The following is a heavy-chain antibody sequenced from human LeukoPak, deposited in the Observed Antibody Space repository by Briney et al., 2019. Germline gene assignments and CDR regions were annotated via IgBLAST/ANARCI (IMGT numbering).Heavy chain of an antibody. D-gene: IGHD6-19*01. CDR1: GFTFSSYG. V-gene: IGHV3-30*18. J-gene: IGHJ4*02. CDR3: ANSPIGSSGWYDY. CDR2: ISYDGSNK. Sequence: GRSLRLSCAASGFTFSSYGMHWVRQAPGKGLEWVAVISYDGSNKYHADSVKGRFTISRDNSKNTLYLQMNSLRAEDTAVYYCANSPIGSSGWYDYWGQGTLVTVSS.